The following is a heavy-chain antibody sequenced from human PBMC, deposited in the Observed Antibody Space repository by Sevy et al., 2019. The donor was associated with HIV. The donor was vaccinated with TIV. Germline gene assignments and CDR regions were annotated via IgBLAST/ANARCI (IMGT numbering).Heavy chain of an antibody. CDR3: TRANLEYCSGGSCSTFGF. D-gene: IGHD2-15*01. V-gene: IGHV3-48*02. J-gene: IGHJ4*02. Sequence: GGSLRLSCAASGFTFSSYSMNWDRQAPGKGLEWVSYIDKNSGTIYYADSVKGRFLISRDNAKNSLSLQMNGLRDEDTAVYYCTRANLEYCSGGSCSTFGFWGQGTLVTVSS. CDR1: GFTFSSYS. CDR2: IDKNSGTI.